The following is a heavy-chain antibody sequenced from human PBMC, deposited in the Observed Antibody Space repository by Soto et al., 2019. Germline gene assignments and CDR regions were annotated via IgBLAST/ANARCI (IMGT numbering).Heavy chain of an antibody. J-gene: IGHJ4*02. CDR1: GFTFSSYS. D-gene: IGHD3-10*01. Sequence: HRGGSLRLSCAASGFTFSSYSMNWVRQAPGKGLEWVSYISSSSSTIYYADSVKGRFTISRDNAKNSLYLQMNSLRAEDTAVYYCARVGNTMVRGVVDYWGQGTLVTVSS. CDR2: ISSSSSTI. CDR3: ARVGNTMVRGVVDY. V-gene: IGHV3-48*01.